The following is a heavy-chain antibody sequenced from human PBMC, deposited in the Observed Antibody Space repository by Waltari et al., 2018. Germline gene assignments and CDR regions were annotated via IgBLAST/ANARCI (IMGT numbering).Heavy chain of an antibody. J-gene: IGHJ4*02. Sequence: VQLQQCGAGLLKPSETLSLTCAVYGGSLSGYWWTWIRQSPGKGLEWIGEIGHSGRTPYNSSLRSRLTLSLDTSKNQVSLQLTSVTAADTAVYYCARNGPYFDVDYWGQGTLVTVS. CDR2: IGHSGRT. V-gene: IGHV4-34*01. CDR3: ARNGPYFDVDY. CDR1: GGSLSGYW. D-gene: IGHD3-9*01.